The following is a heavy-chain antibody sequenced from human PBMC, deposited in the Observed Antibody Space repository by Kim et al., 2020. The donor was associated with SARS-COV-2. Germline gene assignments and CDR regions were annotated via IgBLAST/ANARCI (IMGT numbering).Heavy chain of an antibody. V-gene: IGHV3-15*01. Sequence: GGSLRLSCAASGFTFSDAWMSWVRQAPGKGLEWVGRIKSKTDGGTTDYAAPVKGRFTISRDDSKNTLYLQMNSLKTEDTAVYYCTTDRVGLTMMGLGCYWGQGTLVTVSS. CDR3: TTDRVGLTMMGLGCY. J-gene: IGHJ4*02. CDR1: GFTFSDAW. CDR2: IKSKTDGGTT. D-gene: IGHD3-22*01.